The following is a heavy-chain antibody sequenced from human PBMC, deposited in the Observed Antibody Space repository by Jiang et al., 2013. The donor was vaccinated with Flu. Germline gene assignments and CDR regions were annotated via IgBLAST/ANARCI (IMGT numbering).Heavy chain of an antibody. CDR3: ARDRADAFDI. Sequence: KGLEWIGRIYTHGSTNXNPSLKSRVTISVDTSKNQFSLKLSSVTAADTAVYYCARDRADAFDIWGQGTMVTVSS. V-gene: IGHV4-61*02. J-gene: IGHJ3*02. CDR2: IYTHGST.